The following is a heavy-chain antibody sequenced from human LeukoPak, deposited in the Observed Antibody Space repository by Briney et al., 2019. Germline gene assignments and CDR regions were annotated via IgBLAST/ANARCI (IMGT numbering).Heavy chain of an antibody. CDR2: IYPGDSDT. CDR3: ATLGDYCSSTSCYSGFDY. D-gene: IGHD2-2*01. Sequence: GESLKISCKGSGYSFTSYWIGWVRQMPGKGLEWVGIIYPGDSDTRYSPSFQGQVTISADKSISTAYLQWSSLKASDTAMYYCATLGDYCSSTSCYSGFDYWGQGTLVTVSS. V-gene: IGHV5-51*01. J-gene: IGHJ4*02. CDR1: GYSFTSYW.